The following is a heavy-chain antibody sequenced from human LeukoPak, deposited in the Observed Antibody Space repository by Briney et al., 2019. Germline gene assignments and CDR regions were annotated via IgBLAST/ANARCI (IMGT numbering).Heavy chain of an antibody. J-gene: IGHJ4*02. CDR3: ARFERSFDY. CDR1: GGSISSYY. V-gene: IGHV4-59*01. Sequence: PSETLSLTCTVSGGSISSYYWSWIRQPPGKALEWIGYIHYSGSTNYNPSLKSRVTISVDTSKNQFSLRLTSVTAADTAVYYCARFERSFDYWGQGTLVTVSS. CDR2: IHYSGST. D-gene: IGHD3-9*01.